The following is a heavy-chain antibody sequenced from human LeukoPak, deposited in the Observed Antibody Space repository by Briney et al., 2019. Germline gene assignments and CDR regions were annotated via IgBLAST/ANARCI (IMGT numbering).Heavy chain of an antibody. J-gene: IGHJ4*02. CDR2: IIPSFGKT. CDR3: AREKSSGSAFYFDC. V-gene: IGHV1-69*13. D-gene: IGHD3-22*01. CDR1: GGSFSTYG. Sequence: SVKVSCKASGGSFSTYGFNWVRQAPGQGLEWMGGIIPSFGKTNYAQKFQGRVTITADESTSTAYMELSSLRSDDTAVYYCAREKSSGSAFYFDCWGQGTLVTVSS.